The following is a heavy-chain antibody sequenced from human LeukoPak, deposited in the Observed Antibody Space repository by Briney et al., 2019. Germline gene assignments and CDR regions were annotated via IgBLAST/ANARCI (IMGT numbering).Heavy chain of an antibody. D-gene: IGHD1-1*01. CDR3: ARGRSGTGTPIYYFDN. J-gene: IGHJ4*02. V-gene: IGHV3-53*01. CDR2: ISSFGTT. CDR1: GLTVSSNY. Sequence: PGGSLRLSCAASGLTVSSNYLSWVRQAPGKGLEWVSVISSFGTTYYADSVKGRFTISRDSFKNTLYLQMDSLRAEDTAVYYCARGRSGTGTPIYYFDNWGQGTLVTVSS.